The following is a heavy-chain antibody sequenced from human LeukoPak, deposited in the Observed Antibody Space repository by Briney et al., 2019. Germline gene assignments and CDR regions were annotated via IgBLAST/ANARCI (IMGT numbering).Heavy chain of an antibody. V-gene: IGHV4-4*02. CDR2: IYYSGST. Sequence: PSGTLSLTCDVSGDFIRSSEWWSWVRQPPGKGLEWIGSIYYSGSTYYNPSLKSRVTISVDTSKNQFSLKLNSVTATDTAVYYCARHYGPWGQGTLVTVSS. CDR1: GDFIRSSEW. CDR3: ARHYGP. J-gene: IGHJ4*02. D-gene: IGHD3-16*01.